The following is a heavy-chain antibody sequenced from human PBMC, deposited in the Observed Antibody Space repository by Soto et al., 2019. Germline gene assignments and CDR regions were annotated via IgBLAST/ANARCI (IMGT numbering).Heavy chain of an antibody. J-gene: IGHJ5*02. V-gene: IGHV3-48*03. Sequence: GGSLRLSCAASGFTFSSYEMNWVRQAPGKGLEWVSYISSSGSTIYYADSVKGRFTISRDNAKNSLYLQMNSLRAEDTAVYYCERETHSSPLDPWGQGTLVTVSP. CDR3: ERETHSSPLDP. CDR1: GFTFSSYE. CDR2: ISSSGSTI. D-gene: IGHD6-13*01.